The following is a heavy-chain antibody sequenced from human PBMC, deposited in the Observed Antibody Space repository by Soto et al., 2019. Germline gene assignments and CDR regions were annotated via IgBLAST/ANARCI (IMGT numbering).Heavy chain of an antibody. J-gene: IGHJ4*02. D-gene: IGHD3-9*01. V-gene: IGHV4-34*01. CDR3: AGGLYYYILTGYYY. CDR2: INRSGST. CDR1: GGSFSGYY. Sequence: QVQLQQWGAGLLKPSETLSLTCAVYGGSFSGYYWSWIRQPPGKGLVWIGEINRSGSTNYNPSLKRRVTISVDSSKNPFALTLSSVTAAETAVYYCAGGLYYYILTGYYYWGQGTLVTVSS.